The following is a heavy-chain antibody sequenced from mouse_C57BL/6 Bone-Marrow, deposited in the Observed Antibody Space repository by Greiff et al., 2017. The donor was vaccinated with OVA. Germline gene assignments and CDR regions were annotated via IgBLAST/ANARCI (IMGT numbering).Heavy chain of an antibody. CDR2: LFPGSCST. CDR1: GYTFTSHW. V-gene: IGHV1-56*01. CDR3: ARGLLDPPGFAY. J-gene: IGHJ3*01. Sequence: VQLQPSGPELVRPGASVKISCQAPGYTFTSHWMQWVRQRPGQGLDWLGELFPGSCSTYYNEKFQGKAPMTVDTSSSTAYMQLSSLTSEDSAVYFCARGLLDPPGFAYWGQGTLVTVSA.